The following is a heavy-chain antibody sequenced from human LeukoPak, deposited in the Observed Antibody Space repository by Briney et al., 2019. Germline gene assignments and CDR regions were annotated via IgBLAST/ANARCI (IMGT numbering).Heavy chain of an antibody. Sequence: GASVKVSCEASGYTFTSYGISWVRQAPGQGLEWMGWISAYNGNTNYAQKLQGRVTMTTDTSTSTAYMELRSLRSDDTAVYYCARQARLLWFGELSPWGQGTLVTVSS. D-gene: IGHD3-10*01. J-gene: IGHJ5*02. CDR3: ARQARLLWFGELSP. V-gene: IGHV1-18*01. CDR1: GYTFTSYG. CDR2: ISAYNGNT.